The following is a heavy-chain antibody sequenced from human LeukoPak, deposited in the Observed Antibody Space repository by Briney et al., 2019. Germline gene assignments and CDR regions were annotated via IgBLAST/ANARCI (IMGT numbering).Heavy chain of an antibody. CDR2: IKSDGSST. D-gene: IGHD3-3*01. J-gene: IGHJ4*02. Sequence: GGSLRLSCAASGFIFSRYWMHWVRQDPGKGLVWVSRIKSDGSSTNYADSVKGRFTISRDNAKNTLYLQMNSLRAEDTAVYYCASEIFRATTGGDYWGQGTLVTVSS. V-gene: IGHV3-74*01. CDR1: GFIFSRYW. CDR3: ASEIFRATTGGDY.